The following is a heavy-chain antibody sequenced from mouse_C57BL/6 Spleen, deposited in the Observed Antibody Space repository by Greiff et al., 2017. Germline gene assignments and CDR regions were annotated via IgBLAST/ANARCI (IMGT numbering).Heavy chain of an antibody. Sequence: EVQLQQSGPELVKPGASVKISCKASGYSFTGYYMNWVTQSPEKSLEWIGEINPSTGGTTYNQKFKAKATLTVDKSSSTAYMQLKSLTSEDSAVYYCARGPIYYYGSSYEDYAMDYWGQGTSVTVSS. CDR2: INPSTGGT. J-gene: IGHJ4*01. CDR1: GYSFTGYY. V-gene: IGHV1-42*01. D-gene: IGHD1-1*01. CDR3: ARGPIYYYGSSYEDYAMDY.